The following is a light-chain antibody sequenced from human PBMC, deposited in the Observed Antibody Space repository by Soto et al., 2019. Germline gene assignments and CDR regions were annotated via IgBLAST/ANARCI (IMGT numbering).Light chain of an antibody. Sequence: QSALTQPASVSGSPGQSITISCTGTSSDVGNYNYVSWYQHHPGKAPKVMIYEVRNRPSGVSNRFSGSKSGNTASLTISGLQAEDEADYYRSSYSSTKTRVFGTGTKVTVL. CDR1: SSDVGNYNY. CDR3: SSYSSTKTRV. V-gene: IGLV2-14*01. CDR2: EVR. J-gene: IGLJ1*01.